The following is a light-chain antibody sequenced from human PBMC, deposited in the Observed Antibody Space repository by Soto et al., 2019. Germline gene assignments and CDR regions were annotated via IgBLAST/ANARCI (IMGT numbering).Light chain of an antibody. CDR1: QSISSW. V-gene: IGKV1-5*01. CDR3: QNYNSYSEA. Sequence: DIQMTQSPSTLSASVGYRVTITCRASQSISSWLAWYQQKPGKAPNLLIYVASSLQSGVPSRFSGSGSGTEFTLTISSLQPDDFATYYCQNYNSYSEACGQGTKVDIK. CDR2: VAS. J-gene: IGKJ1*01.